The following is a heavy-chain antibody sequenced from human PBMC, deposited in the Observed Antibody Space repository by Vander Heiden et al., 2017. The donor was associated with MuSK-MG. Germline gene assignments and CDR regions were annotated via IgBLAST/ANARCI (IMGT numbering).Heavy chain of an antibody. J-gene: IGHJ4*02. CDR2: INQDGSEK. CDR1: GLTFSSSW. Sequence: EVQLVESGGGLVQPGGCLRLSCADSGLTFSSSWLSWVRQAPGKGLEWVANINQDGSEKYYVDSVKGRFTISRDNAKNSLFLQMNSLRAEDTAVYYCATGKSFARPSDYWGQGTLVTVS. CDR3: ATGKSFARPSDY. D-gene: IGHD6-6*01. V-gene: IGHV3-7*01.